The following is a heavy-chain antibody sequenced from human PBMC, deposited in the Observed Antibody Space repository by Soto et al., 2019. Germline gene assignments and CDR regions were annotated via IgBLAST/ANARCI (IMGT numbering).Heavy chain of an antibody. CDR2: ISAYNGNT. CDR3: ARDNSRGQRWRDYYYVMDV. J-gene: IGHJ6*02. D-gene: IGHD5-12*01. V-gene: IGHV1-18*01. Sequence: ASVKVSCKASGYTFTSYGISWVRQAPGQGLEWMGWISAYNGNTNYAQKLQGRVTMTTDPSTSTAYMGLRSLRSDDTAVYYCARDNSRGQRWRDYYYVMDVWGQGTTVTVS. CDR1: GYTFTSYG.